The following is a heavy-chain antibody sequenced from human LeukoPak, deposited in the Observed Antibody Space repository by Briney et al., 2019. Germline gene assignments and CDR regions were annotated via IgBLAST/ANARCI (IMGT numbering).Heavy chain of an antibody. D-gene: IGHD4-17*01. CDR3: ARGGYGDYDRVDY. CDR1: GGTFSSYA. J-gene: IGHJ4*01. CDR2: IIPILGIA. Sequence: SVKVSCKASGGTFSSYAISWVRQAPGQGLEWMGRIIPILGIANYAQKFQGRVTITADKSTSTAYMELSSLRSEDTAVYYCARGGYGDYDRVDYWGQEPWSPSPQ. V-gene: IGHV1-69*04.